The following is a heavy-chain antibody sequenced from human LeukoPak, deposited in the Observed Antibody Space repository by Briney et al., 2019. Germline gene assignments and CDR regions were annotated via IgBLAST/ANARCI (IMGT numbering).Heavy chain of an antibody. J-gene: IGHJ4*02. CDR2: ISGSGGST. CDR3: ARLWFGESTFDY. Sequence: PGGSLRLSCAASGFTFSSHAMSWVRQAPGKGLEWVSAISGSGGSTYYADSVKGRFTISRDNSKNTLYLQMNSLRAEDTAVYYCARLWFGESTFDYWGQGTLVTVSS. D-gene: IGHD3-10*01. V-gene: IGHV3-23*01. CDR1: GFTFSSHA.